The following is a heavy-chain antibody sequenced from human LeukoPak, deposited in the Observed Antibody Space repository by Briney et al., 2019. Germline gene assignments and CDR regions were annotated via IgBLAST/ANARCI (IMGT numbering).Heavy chain of an antibody. CDR1: GFTFSTYW. CDR3: ARDRFTSAVVIANFFDY. D-gene: IGHD2-21*01. CDR2: IKQDGGEK. Sequence: GGSLRLSCAASGFTFSTYWMSWVRQAPGKGLEWVANIKQDGGEKYYVDSVKGRFTISRDNAKNSLYLQMNSLRAEDTAVYYCARDRFTSAVVIANFFDYWGQGTLVTVSS. J-gene: IGHJ4*02. V-gene: IGHV3-7*01.